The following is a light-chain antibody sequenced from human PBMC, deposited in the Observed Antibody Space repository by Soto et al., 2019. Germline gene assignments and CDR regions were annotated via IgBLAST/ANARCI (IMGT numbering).Light chain of an antibody. CDR2: DAS. Sequence: ETVLTQSPATLSLSPGERATLSCRASPSISTSLAGYQQKAGQAPRLLIYDASNRATGIPARFSGSGSGTDFTLTITSLEPEDFAVYYCQQRSNWPWTFGQGTKVEIK. J-gene: IGKJ1*01. CDR3: QQRSNWPWT. CDR1: PSISTS. V-gene: IGKV3-11*01.